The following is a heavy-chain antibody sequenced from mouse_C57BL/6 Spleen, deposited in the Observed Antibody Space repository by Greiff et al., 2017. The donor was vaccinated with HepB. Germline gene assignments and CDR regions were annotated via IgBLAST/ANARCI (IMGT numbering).Heavy chain of an antibody. CDR2: ISSGGSYT. CDR3: ARHLDSSGYGGAMDY. Sequence: DVMLVESGGDLVKPGGSLKLSCAASGFTFSSYGMSWVRQTPDKRLEWVATISSGGSYTYYPDSVKGRFTISRDNAKNTLYLQMSRLKSEDTAMYYCARHLDSSGYGGAMDYWGQGTSVTVSS. V-gene: IGHV5-6*02. D-gene: IGHD3-2*02. CDR1: GFTFSSYG. J-gene: IGHJ4*01.